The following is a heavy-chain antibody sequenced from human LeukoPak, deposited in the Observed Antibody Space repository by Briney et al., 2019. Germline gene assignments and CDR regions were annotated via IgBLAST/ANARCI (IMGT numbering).Heavy chain of an antibody. D-gene: IGHD2-2*02. V-gene: IGHV3-21*01. J-gene: IGHJ5*02. Sequence: GGSLRLSCAASGFTFHYYGMNWVRQAPGKGLEWVSSISSSGVYTYYADSVKGRFTISRDNAEYSLYLQMDSLRAEDTGLYYCARGREPYTNTDWFDPWGQGTLVTVSS. CDR1: GFTFHYYG. CDR3: ARGREPYTNTDWFDP. CDR2: ISSSGVYT.